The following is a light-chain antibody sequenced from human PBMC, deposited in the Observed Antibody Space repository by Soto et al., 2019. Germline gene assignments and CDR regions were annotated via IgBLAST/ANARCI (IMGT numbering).Light chain of an antibody. V-gene: IGLV1-40*01. J-gene: IGLJ1*01. Sequence: QSVLTQPPSVSGAPGQRVTISCTGSSSNIGTGYTVHWYQQLPGTAPKLLIYGNNNRPSGVPDRFSGSKSGTSASLAITGLQAEDEADYYGQSYDSSLSGFYVFGSGTKLTVL. CDR2: GNN. CDR3: QSYDSSLSGFYV. CDR1: SSNIGTGYT.